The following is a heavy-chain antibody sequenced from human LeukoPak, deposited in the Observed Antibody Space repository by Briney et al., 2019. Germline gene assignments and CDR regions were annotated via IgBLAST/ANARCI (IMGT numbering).Heavy chain of an antibody. CDR3: ARVDASLFGDVVVVAANGLDY. D-gene: IGHD2-15*01. J-gene: IGHJ4*02. CDR2: ISSSSSTI. V-gene: IGHV3-48*04. CDR1: DFTFSSYS. Sequence: PGGSLRLSCAASDFTFSSYSMNWVRQAPGKGLEWVSYISSSSSTIYYADSVKGRFTVSRDNAKNSLYLQMNSLRAEDTAVYYCARVDASLFGDVVVVAANGLDYWGQGTLVTVSS.